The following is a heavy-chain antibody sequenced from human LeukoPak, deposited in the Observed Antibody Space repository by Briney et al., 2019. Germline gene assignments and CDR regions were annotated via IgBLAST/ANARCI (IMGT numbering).Heavy chain of an antibody. CDR1: DGSVSSSSYY. V-gene: IGHV4-39*07. CDR3: ARDDFL. J-gene: IGHJ4*02. CDR2: ISYSGST. D-gene: IGHD2-21*02. Sequence: PSETLSLTCTVSDGSVSSSSYYWGWIRQPPGKGLEWIGSISYSGSTYYNPSLKSRITISVDTSKNQFSLKLSSVTAADTAVYFCARDDFLWGQGTLVTVSS.